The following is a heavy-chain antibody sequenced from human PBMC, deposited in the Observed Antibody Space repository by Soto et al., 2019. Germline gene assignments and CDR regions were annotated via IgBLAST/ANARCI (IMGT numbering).Heavy chain of an antibody. CDR3: GRRAHALVDTAMVATYDDDGMDV. CDR2: IYYSGST. D-gene: IGHD5-18*01. V-gene: IGHV4-31*03. Sequence: SETLSLTCTVSGGSISSGGYYWSWIRQHPGKGLEWIGYIYYSGSTYYNPSLKSRATISVDTSKNQFSLKLSSVTAADTAVYYCGRRAHALVDTAMVATYDDDGMDVWGPGTTVTVYS. J-gene: IGHJ6*02. CDR1: GGSISSGGYY.